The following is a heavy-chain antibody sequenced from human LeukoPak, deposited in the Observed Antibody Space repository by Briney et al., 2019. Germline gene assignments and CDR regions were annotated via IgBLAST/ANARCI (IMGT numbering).Heavy chain of an antibody. CDR3: ARDPYDYSNYYYYDMDV. CDR2: IYYSGST. V-gene: IGHV4-59*01. CDR1: GGSISSYY. D-gene: IGHD4-11*01. J-gene: IGHJ6*02. Sequence: SETLSLTCTGSGGSISSYYGSWIRQPPGKGLEWIGYIYYSGSTNYNPSLQSQVTISVDTSKNQSSLKLSSVTAADTAVYYCARDPYDYSNYYYYDMDVWGQGTTVTVSS.